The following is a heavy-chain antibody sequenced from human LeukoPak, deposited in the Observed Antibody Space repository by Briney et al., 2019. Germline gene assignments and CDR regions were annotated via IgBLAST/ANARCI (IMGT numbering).Heavy chain of an antibody. CDR2: ISGSGGST. D-gene: IGHD3-3*01. J-gene: IGHJ4*02. CDR3: AKVWDYDFWSGFDY. CDR1: GFTFSSYA. Sequence: PGGSLRLSCAASGFTFSSYAMSWVRQAPGKGLEWVPAISGSGGSTYYADSVKGRFTISRDNSKNTLYLQMNSLRAEDTAVYYCAKVWDYDFWSGFDYWGQGTLVTVSS. V-gene: IGHV3-23*01.